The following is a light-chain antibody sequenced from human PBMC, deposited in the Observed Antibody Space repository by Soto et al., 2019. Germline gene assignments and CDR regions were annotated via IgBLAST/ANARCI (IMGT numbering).Light chain of an antibody. Sequence: EIVMTQSPATLSVSPGETATLSCRASQSVSSNLAWYQQKPGQAPRLLIYVASTRATGIPARFTGSGSGTEFTLTISSLLSEDFAVYYCQQYINWPRTFGQGTKLEIK. CDR1: QSVSSN. V-gene: IGKV3-15*01. CDR3: QQYINWPRT. J-gene: IGKJ2*01. CDR2: VAS.